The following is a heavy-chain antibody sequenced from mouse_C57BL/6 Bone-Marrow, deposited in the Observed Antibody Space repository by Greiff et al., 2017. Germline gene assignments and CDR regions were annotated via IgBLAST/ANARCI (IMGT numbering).Heavy chain of an antibody. J-gene: IGHJ3*01. CDR3: ARIYGAY. D-gene: IGHD1-1*01. V-gene: IGHV2-2*01. Sequence: VKLMESGPGLVQPSQSLSITCTVSGFSLTSYGVHWVRQSPGKGLEWLGVIWSGGSTDYNAAFISRLSISKDNSKSHVFFKMNSLQADDTAIYYCARIYGAYWGQGTLVTVSA. CDR1: GFSLTSYG. CDR2: IWSGGST.